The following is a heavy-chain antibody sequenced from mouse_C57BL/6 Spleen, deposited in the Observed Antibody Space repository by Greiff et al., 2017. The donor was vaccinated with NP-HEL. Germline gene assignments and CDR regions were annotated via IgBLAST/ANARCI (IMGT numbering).Heavy chain of an antibody. D-gene: IGHD2-1*01. CDR3: ARIYDGNYDAMDY. CDR1: GYTFTSYT. CDR2: INPSSGYT. V-gene: IGHV1-4*01. Sequence: VQLQQSGAELARPGASVKMSCKASGYTFTSYTMHWVKQRPGQGLEWIGYINPSSGYTKYNQKFKDKATLTADKSSSTAYMQLSSLTSEDSAVYYCARIYDGNYDAMDYWGQGTSVTVSS. J-gene: IGHJ4*01.